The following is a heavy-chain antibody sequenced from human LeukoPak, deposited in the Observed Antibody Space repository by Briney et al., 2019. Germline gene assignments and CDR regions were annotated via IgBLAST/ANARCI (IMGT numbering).Heavy chain of an antibody. CDR1: GGSISSYY. V-gene: IGHV4-59*01. CDR3: ARGAWVGATTGYFDY. J-gene: IGHJ4*02. CDR2: IYYSGST. D-gene: IGHD1-26*01. Sequence: SETLSLTCTVSGGSISSYYWSWIRQPPGKGLEWIGYIYYSGSTNYNPSLKSRVTISVDTSKNQFSLKLSSVTAADTAVYYCARGAWVGATTGYFDYWGQGTLVTVSS.